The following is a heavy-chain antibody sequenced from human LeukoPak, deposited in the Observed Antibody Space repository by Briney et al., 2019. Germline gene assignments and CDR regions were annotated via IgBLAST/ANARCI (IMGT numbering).Heavy chain of an antibody. CDR1: GGSISSYY. CDR2: IYTSGST. Sequence: SETLSLTCTVSGGSISSYYWSWIRQPAGKGLEWIGRIYTSGSTNYNPSLKSRVTTSVDTSKNQFSLKLSSVTAADTAVYYCARDLSGIAVAGSFDYWGQGTLVTVSS. V-gene: IGHV4-4*07. J-gene: IGHJ4*02. CDR3: ARDLSGIAVAGSFDY. D-gene: IGHD6-19*01.